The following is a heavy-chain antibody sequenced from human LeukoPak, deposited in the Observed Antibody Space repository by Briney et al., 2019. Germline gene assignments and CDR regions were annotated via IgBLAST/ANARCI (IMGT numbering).Heavy chain of an antibody. Sequence: GGSLRLSCEASGFTFSSYGMSWVRQAPGKGLEWVSSVSRSSSHIYYADSAKGRFTISRDNAKDSLFLQMDIVTAEDTAVYYCARDPSSDRYQYFDFWGQGVLVTVSS. V-gene: IGHV3-21*01. CDR3: ARDPSSDRYQYFDF. CDR2: VSRSSSHI. J-gene: IGHJ4*02. D-gene: IGHD2-21*02. CDR1: GFTFSSYG.